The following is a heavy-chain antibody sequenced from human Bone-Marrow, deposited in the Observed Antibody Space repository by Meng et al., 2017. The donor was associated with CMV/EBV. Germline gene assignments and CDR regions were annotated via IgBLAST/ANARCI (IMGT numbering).Heavy chain of an antibody. CDR3: ARDIRWNYGPGY. CDR2: IRYDGSNR. D-gene: IGHD1-7*01. V-gene: IGHV3-30*02. CDR1: EFIFSNFG. Sequence: GESLKISCAASEFIFSNFGMHWVRQAPGKGLEWVAFIRYDGSNRYYVDSVKGRFTISRDNSKNTLYLQMNSLRAEDTAVYYCARDIRWNYGPGYWGQGTLVTVYS. J-gene: IGHJ4*02.